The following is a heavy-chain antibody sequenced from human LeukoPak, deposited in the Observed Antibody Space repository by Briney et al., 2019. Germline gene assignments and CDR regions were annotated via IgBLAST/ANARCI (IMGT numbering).Heavy chain of an antibody. V-gene: IGHV6-1*01. Sequence: SQTLSLTCAISGDNVSSSSACWNWIRQSPSRGLEWLGRTYYRSQWYSDYAASVRGRITVNPDTAKNQFSLQLTSVTPEDTAVYFCAGYGSSWILDSWGQGTLVTVSS. CDR1: GDNVSSSSAC. D-gene: IGHD1-26*01. CDR2: TYYRSQWYS. CDR3: AGYGSSWILDS. J-gene: IGHJ4*02.